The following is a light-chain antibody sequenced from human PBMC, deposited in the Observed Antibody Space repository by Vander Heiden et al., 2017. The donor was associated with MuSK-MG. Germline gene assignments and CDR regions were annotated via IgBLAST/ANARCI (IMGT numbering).Light chain of an antibody. V-gene: IGLV3-1*01. CDR2: QDK. Sequence: SSELTQPPSLSVSPGQTATISCSGALLVDPSVTWYQQTPGQYPILLIYQDKKRPSGISERFSGSNAGNTATLTISGTQAVDEAAYYCEAWDRATVIFGGGTELTVL. CDR1: LLVDPS. CDR3: EAWDRATVI. J-gene: IGLJ2*01.